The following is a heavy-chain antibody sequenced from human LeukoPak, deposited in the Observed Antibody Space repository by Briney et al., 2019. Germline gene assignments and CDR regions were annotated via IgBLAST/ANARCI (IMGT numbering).Heavy chain of an antibody. J-gene: IGHJ6*02. CDR1: GGSFSGYY. CDR2: INHSGST. D-gene: IGHD6-13*01. CDR3: ARVPKYSSTKYYYYYYGMDV. V-gene: IGHV4-34*01. Sequence: PSETLSLTCAVYGGSFSGYYWSWIRQPPGKGLEWIGEINHSGSTNYNPSLKSRVTISVDTSKNQSSLKLSSVTAADTAVYYCARVPKYSSTKYYYYYYGMDVWGQGTTVTVSS.